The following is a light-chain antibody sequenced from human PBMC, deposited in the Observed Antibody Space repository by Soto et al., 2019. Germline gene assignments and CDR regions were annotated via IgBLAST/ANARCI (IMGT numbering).Light chain of an antibody. CDR3: LQHNSYPLT. CDR2: GAS. CDR1: QGISNY. J-gene: IGKJ4*01. V-gene: IGKV1-17*03. Sequence: DIQMTQSPSAMSASVGDRVTITCRASQGISNYLAWFQQKPGKVPKRLIYGASSLQGGVPSRFSGSGSGTEFTLTISSLQPEGFATYYCLQHNSYPLTFGGGTKVEIK.